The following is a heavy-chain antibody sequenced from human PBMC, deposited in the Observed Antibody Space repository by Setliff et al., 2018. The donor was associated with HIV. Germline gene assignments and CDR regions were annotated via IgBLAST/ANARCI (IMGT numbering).Heavy chain of an antibody. CDR1: GFFFSRHV. V-gene: IGHV3-23*01. CDR3: ARGCGGGGACFYFDF. J-gene: IGHJ4*02. CDR2: INNRGDRT. Sequence: PGGSLRLSCEGSGFFFSRHVMSWVRQAPGRGLEWVSGINNRGDRTDYADSVKGRFTISRDNSKNTVDLQMNSLRAEDTATYHCARGCGGGGACFYFDFWGQGTVVTVSS. D-gene: IGHD3-16*01.